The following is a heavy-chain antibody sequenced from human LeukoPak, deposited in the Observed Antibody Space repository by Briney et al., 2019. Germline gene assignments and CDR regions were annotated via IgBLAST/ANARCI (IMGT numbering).Heavy chain of an antibody. D-gene: IGHD6-6*01. CDR3: ASAGGDSRSPLPFYY. CDR2: ISSDSSTI. Sequence: GGSLRLSCAASGFTFNSYNMNWVRQAPGKGLEWVSYISSDSSTIFYADSVKGRFTISRDNAENSLSLQMNSLRAEDTAVYYCASAGGDSRSPLPFYYWGQGTLVTVSS. J-gene: IGHJ4*02. CDR1: GFTFNSYN. V-gene: IGHV3-48*04.